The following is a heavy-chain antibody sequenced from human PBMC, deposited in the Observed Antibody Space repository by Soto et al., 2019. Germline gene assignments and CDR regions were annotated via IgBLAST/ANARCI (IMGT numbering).Heavy chain of an antibody. Sequence: EVQLVESGGGLVQPGGSLRLSCAASGFTFSNYWMYWVRQATGKGLVSVSRINSDGSNSSYADSVKGRFTISRDNAKCTLYRQMNSLRAEDTAVYYCARGDCVGCSCYALAGSDGDYIDVWGKGTTVTVFS. V-gene: IGHV3-74*01. CDR3: ARGDCVGCSCYALAGSDGDYIDV. D-gene: IGHD2-15*01. CDR1: GFTFSNYW. CDR2: INSDGSNS. J-gene: IGHJ6*03.